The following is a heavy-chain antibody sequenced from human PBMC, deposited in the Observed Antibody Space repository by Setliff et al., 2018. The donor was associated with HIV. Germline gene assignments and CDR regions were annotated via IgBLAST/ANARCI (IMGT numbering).Heavy chain of an antibody. CDR2: ISPYNGHT. CDR3: ARTDYGGNSGGNYFDY. D-gene: IGHD4-17*01. Sequence: GASVKVSCKASGYTFTTYDITWVRQAPGQGLEWLGWISPYNGHTDFAQKFQGRVTMTTDTATSTAYMEVRSPRSDDTAVYYCARTDYGGNSGGNYFDYWGQGSLVTVSS. V-gene: IGHV1-18*01. CDR1: GYTFTTYD. J-gene: IGHJ4*02.